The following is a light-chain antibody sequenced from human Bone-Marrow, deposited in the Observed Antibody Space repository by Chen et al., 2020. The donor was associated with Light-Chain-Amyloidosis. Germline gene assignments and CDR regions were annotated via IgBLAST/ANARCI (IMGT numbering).Light chain of an antibody. J-gene: IGLJ3*02. CDR1: SGNSNYA. Sequence: QLVVTQSPSASASLGASVKLTCTLRSGNSNYAVAWHQQQPENGPRSLMKLNSDGSHNKGDGIPDRFSGSSSEAERYLTISSLQSEDEADYFCQTWGTGIQVFGGGTKLTVL. V-gene: IGLV4-69*01. CDR2: LNSDGSH. CDR3: QTWGTGIQV.